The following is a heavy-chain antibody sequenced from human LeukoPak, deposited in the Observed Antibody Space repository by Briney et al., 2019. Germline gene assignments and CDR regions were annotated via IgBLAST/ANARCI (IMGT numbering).Heavy chain of an antibody. CDR3: AKASWIQLWPRGDFDY. J-gene: IGHJ4*02. CDR1: GFTFSSYA. D-gene: IGHD5-18*01. CDR2: ISGSGANT. Sequence: GGSLRLACAASGFTFSSYAMSWVRQAPGEGLEWVSGISGSGANTYYADSVKGRFSISRDNSKTTLYLQMTSLRAEDTAVYYCAKASWIQLWPRGDFDYWGQGTLVIVSS. V-gene: IGHV3-23*01.